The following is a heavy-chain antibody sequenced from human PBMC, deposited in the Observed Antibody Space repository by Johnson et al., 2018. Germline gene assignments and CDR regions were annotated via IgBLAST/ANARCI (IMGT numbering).Heavy chain of an antibody. CDR1: GFTFSSYS. V-gene: IGHV3-21*01. Sequence: VQLVQSGGGLVKPGGSLRLCCAASGFTFSSYSMNWVRQAPGKGLEWVSSISSSSSYIYYADSVKGRFTISRDNAKNSLYLQMNSLRAEDTAVYYCARETPYYDILTGYPTSDYGMDVWGQGTTVTVSS. CDR3: ARETPYYDILTGYPTSDYGMDV. CDR2: ISSSSSYI. J-gene: IGHJ6*02. D-gene: IGHD3-9*01.